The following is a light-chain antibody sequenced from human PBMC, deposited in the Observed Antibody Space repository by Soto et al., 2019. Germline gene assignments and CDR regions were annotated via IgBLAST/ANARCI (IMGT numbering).Light chain of an antibody. CDR3: QTWGTGDWV. V-gene: IGLV4-69*01. CDR1: SGHSNYA. J-gene: IGLJ3*02. CDR2: LNSDGSH. Sequence: QLVLTQSPSASASLGASVKLTCTLSSGHSNYAIAWHQQQPEKGPRYLMKLNSDGSHSKGDGIPDRFSGSSSGAERYLTISSLQSEDEADYYCQTWGTGDWVFGGGTKVTVL.